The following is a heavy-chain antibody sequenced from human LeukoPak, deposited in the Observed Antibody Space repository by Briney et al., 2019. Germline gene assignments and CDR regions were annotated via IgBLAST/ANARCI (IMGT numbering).Heavy chain of an antibody. D-gene: IGHD4-17*01. J-gene: IGHJ4*02. CDR2: IRYDGSSK. V-gene: IGHV3-30*02. CDR1: GFTFSNYV. CDR3: ARYWGNYGLDY. Sequence: GGSLRLSCAASGFTFSNYVIHWVRQPPGKGLEWVSLIRYDGSSKYYADSVRGRFTISRDNSKNTLYLQMNSLRAEDTAVYYWARYWGNYGLDYGGRGPLVTFSS.